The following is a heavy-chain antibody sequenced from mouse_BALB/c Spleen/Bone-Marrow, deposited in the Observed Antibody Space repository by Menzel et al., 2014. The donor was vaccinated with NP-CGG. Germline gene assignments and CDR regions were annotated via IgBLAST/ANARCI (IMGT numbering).Heavy chain of an antibody. CDR3: ARCGGLRDFDY. Sequence: QVHVKQSGPELVKPGASVKMSCKASGYTFTDYVISWVKQRTGQGLEWIGEIYPGSGSTYYNEKFKGKATLTADKSSNTAYMQLSSLTSEDSAVYYCARCGGLRDFDYWGQGTTLTVPS. CDR1: GYTFTDYV. J-gene: IGHJ2*01. D-gene: IGHD2-4*01. CDR2: IYPGSGST. V-gene: IGHV1-77*01.